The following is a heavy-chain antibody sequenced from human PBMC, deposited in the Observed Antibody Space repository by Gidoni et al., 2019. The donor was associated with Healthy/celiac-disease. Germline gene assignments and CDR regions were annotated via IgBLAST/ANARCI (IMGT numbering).Heavy chain of an antibody. D-gene: IGHD2-2*01. V-gene: IGHV4-59*01. CDR2: IYYSGRT. J-gene: IGHJ5*02. Sequence: QVQLQESGPGLVKPSETLSLTCTVSGGSISSYYWSWIRQPPGKGLEWIGYIYYSGRTNYNPSLKSRVTISVDTSKNQFSLKLSSVTAADTAVYYCARGLVPAAMYGMSVWFDPWGQGTLVTVSS. CDR3: ARGLVPAAMYGMSVWFDP. CDR1: GGSISSYY.